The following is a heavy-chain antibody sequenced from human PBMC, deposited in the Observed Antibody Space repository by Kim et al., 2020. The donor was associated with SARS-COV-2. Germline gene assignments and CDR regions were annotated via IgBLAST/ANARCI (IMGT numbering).Heavy chain of an antibody. V-gene: IGHV4-34*01. D-gene: IGHD3-10*01. J-gene: IGHJ3*02. CDR2: INHSGST. CDR1: GGSFSGYY. CDR3: ARGRGLMVRGVRDAFDI. Sequence: SETLSLTCAVYGGSFSGYYWSWIRQPPGKGLEWIGEINHSGSTNYNPSLKSRVTISVDTSKNQFSLKLSSVTAADTAVYYCARGRGLMVRGVRDAFDIWGQGTMVTVSS.